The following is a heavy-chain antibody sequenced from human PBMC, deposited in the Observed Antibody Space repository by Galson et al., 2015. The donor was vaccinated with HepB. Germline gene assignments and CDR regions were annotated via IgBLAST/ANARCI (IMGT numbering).Heavy chain of an antibody. J-gene: IGHJ6*02. CDR1: GFTFSIYW. V-gene: IGHV3-74*01. CDR2: INSDGSRT. CDR3: ARGLLSLAVAGWGENYYYGMDV. D-gene: IGHD6-19*01. Sequence: SLRLSCAASGFTFSIYWMHWARQAPGKGLVWVSRINSDGSRTSYADSVKGRFTISRDNAKNTLYLQMNSLRAEDTAVYYCARGLLSLAVAGWGENYYYGMDVWGQGTTVTVSS.